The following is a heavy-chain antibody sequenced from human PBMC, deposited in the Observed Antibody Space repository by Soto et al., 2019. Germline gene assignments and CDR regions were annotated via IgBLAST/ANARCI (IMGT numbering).Heavy chain of an antibody. CDR2: ISAYNGNT. J-gene: IGHJ4*02. D-gene: IGHD1-1*01. CDR3: AAANGTPLPLDY. V-gene: IGHV1-18*01. CDR1: GYTFTSYG. Sequence: ASVKVSCTASGYTFTSYGISWVRQAPGQGLEWMGWISAYNGNTNYAQKLQGRVTMTTDTSTSTAYMELRSLRSDDTAVYYCAAANGTPLPLDYWGQGTLVTVSS.